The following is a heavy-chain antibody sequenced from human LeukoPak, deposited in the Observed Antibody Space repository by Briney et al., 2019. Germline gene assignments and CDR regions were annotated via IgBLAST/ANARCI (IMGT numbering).Heavy chain of an antibody. J-gene: IGHJ5*02. CDR3: ARGGYYGWGNDFRFDP. D-gene: IGHD3-10*01. V-gene: IGHV4-59*01. CDR1: GGSISSYY. Sequence: PSETLSLSCTVSGGSISSYYWSWIRQPPGKGLECIGYIHYSGSTNYNPSLKSRVTISVDTSKNQFSLKLKSVTAADTAVYYCARGGYYGWGNDFRFDPWGQGTLVTVSS. CDR2: IHYSGST.